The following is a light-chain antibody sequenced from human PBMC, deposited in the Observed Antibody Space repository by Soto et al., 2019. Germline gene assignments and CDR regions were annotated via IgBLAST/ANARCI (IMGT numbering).Light chain of an antibody. J-gene: IGKJ4*01. Sequence: EIVLTQSPGTLSLSPGERATLSCRASQSVSSSYLAWYQQKPGQAPRLLIFATSTRATGVLARFSGCGSGTVLSLMISSLLSEAFAVYYCQQYGEWHWTFGGGVKVE. V-gene: IGKV3-20*01. CDR3: QQYGEWHWT. CDR1: QSVSSSY. CDR2: ATS.